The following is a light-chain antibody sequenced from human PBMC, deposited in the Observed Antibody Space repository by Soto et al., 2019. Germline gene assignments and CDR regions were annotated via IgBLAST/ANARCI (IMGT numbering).Light chain of an antibody. V-gene: IGKV2-28*01. CDR2: MNS. Sequence: DTVMTQSPFSLPVTPGEPASISCRSSQSLLHSNGYNYLDWYVQKPGQSPQLLIYMNSNRASGVPDRSSGSGSGSDFTLKISRVEAEDVGVYYCMQALRTPFTFGQGTRLEIK. J-gene: IGKJ5*01. CDR1: QSLLHSNGYNY. CDR3: MQALRTPFT.